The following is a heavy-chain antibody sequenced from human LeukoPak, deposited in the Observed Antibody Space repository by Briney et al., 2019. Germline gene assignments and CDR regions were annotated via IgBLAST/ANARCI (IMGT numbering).Heavy chain of an antibody. CDR1: GFTFSSYS. CDR3: ATGRGVPGYQYFDY. J-gene: IGHJ4*02. D-gene: IGHD3-10*01. CDR2: ISSSSSTI. V-gene: IGHV3-48*04. Sequence: AGGSLRLSCAASGFTFSSYSMNWVRQAPGKGLKWVSYISSSSSTIYYADSVEGRFTISRDNAKNSLYLQMNSLRAEDTAVYYCATGRGVPGYQYFDYWGQGTLVTVSS.